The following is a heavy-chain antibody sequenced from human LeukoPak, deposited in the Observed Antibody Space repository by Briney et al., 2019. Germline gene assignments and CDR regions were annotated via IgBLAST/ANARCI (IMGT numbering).Heavy chain of an antibody. CDR3: TRQSNPTYYYGSGSYNWELDY. D-gene: IGHD3-10*01. Sequence: GGSLRLYCAASGFSFSDAWMNWVRQAPGKGLEWIGRIKSKIDGGTTDYAAPVKGRFSISRHDSKNTLYLQMNSLKTEDTAVYYCTRQSNPTYYYGSGSYNWELDYWGQGTLVTVSS. J-gene: IGHJ4*02. CDR2: IKSKIDGGTT. V-gene: IGHV3-15*01. CDR1: GFSFSDAW.